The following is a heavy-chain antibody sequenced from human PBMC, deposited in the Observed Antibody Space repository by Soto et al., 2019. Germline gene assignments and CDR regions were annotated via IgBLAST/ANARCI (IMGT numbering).Heavy chain of an antibody. J-gene: IGHJ3*02. D-gene: IGHD3-22*01. Sequence: QVQLQESGPGLVKPSQTLSLTCTVSGDSISSGSYFWSWIRQHPGKGLEWIGYIYYTGTTYSHPSLKSRVTISLDTSKNQFSLKLSSVAAADTAVYYWASRYNTSGYNDAFDIWGQGTMVTVSS. CDR3: ASRYNTSGYNDAFDI. CDR2: IYYTGTT. V-gene: IGHV4-31*03. CDR1: GDSISSGSYF.